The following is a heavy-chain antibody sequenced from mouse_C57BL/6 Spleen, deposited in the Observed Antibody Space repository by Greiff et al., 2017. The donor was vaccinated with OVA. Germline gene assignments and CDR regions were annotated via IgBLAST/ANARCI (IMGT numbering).Heavy chain of an antibody. CDR2: IYPGSGST. J-gene: IGHJ4*01. CDR1: GYTFTSYW. D-gene: IGHD1-1*01. CDR3: ARPTVVAHYYAMDY. V-gene: IGHV1-55*01. Sequence: QVQLQQPGAELVKPGASVKMSCKASGYTFTSYWITWVKQSPGQGLEWIGDIYPGSGSTNYNEKFKSKATLTVDTSSSTAYMQLSSLTSEDSAVYYCARPTVVAHYYAMDYWGQGTSVTVSS.